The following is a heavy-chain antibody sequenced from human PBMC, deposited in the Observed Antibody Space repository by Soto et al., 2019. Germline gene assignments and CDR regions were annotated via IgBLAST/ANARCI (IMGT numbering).Heavy chain of an antibody. D-gene: IGHD2-21*02. CDR1: GFIFRTYE. V-gene: IGHV3-48*03. J-gene: IGHJ6*02. CDR3: AREKTAWPLAYGLEV. CDR2: ISTRSDV. Sequence: LRLSCEASGFIFRTYEMSWVRQPPGKGLEWVSSISTRSDVYYADSVKGRFTIARDNAKNSLSLQMNSLSAEDTGVYYCAREKTAWPLAYGLEVWGQGTTVTVSS.